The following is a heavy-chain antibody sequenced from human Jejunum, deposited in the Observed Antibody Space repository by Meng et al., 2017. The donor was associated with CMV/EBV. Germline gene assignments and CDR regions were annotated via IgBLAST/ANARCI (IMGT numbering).Heavy chain of an antibody. D-gene: IGHD4-11*01. J-gene: IGHJ4*02. CDR1: FDFNRYG. Sequence: FDFNRYGLNWVRQDPGKGLEWVDFVRYDGQNEYVREDGKGRIIISKDNSKKTVYLQMDSLTAEDTAMYYCAKDRLYTNYVSAFDSWGQGTRVTVSS. V-gene: IGHV3-30*02. CDR2: VRYDGQNE. CDR3: AKDRLYTNYVSAFDS.